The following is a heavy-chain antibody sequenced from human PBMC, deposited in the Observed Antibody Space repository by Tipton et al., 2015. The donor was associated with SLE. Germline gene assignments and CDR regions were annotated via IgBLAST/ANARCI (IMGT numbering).Heavy chain of an antibody. CDR3: ARVDLGYCSSTSCRGFDY. CDR2: INHSGST. CDR1: GGSISSYY. J-gene: IGHJ4*02. Sequence: TLSLTCTVSGGSISSYYWSWIRQPPGKGLEWIGEINHSGSTNYNPSLKSRVTISVDTSKNQFSLKLSSVTAADTAVYYCARVDLGYCSSTSCRGFDYWGQGTLVTVSS. D-gene: IGHD2-2*01. V-gene: IGHV4-34*01.